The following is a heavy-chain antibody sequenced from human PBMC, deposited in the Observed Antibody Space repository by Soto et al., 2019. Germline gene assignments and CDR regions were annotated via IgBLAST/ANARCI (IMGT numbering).Heavy chain of an antibody. CDR2: VIPMVGMS. D-gene: IGHD3-10*01. V-gene: IGHV1-69*02. Sequence: QVQLVQSGAEVKKPGSSVKVSCTASGGTFSYYTISWVRQAPGQGLEWMGRVIPMVGMSSYAQKFQGRVTITADKSTRTVYRVLSSLRSEDTAVYYCATNYGSGSTHFDYWGQGTLVTVSS. J-gene: IGHJ4*02. CDR3: ATNYGSGSTHFDY. CDR1: GGTFSYYT.